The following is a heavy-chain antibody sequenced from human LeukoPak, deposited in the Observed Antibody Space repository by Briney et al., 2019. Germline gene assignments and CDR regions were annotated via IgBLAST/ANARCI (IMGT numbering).Heavy chain of an antibody. V-gene: IGHV4-4*02. J-gene: IGHJ4*02. D-gene: IGHD3-22*01. CDR3: AGLVGRYSSGLYYYYFDY. CDR1: GDSINSLDL. CDR2: VYLSGTT. Sequence: PSGTLSLTCTVSGDSINSLDLWSWVRQPPGKGLGWIGEVYLSGTTHSNPSVKTRVTIPIDKSKNQSFLNLSSVTAADTAVYYCAGLVGRYSSGLYYYYFDYWGQGTLVTVSS.